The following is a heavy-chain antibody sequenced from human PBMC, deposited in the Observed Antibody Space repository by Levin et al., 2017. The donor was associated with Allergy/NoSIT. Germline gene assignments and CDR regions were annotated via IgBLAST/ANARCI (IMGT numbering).Heavy chain of an antibody. Sequence: PGGSLRLSCAASGFTFSSYSMNWVRQAPGKGLEWVSYISSSSSTIYYADSVKGRFTISRDNAKNSLYLQMNSLRAEETAVYYCARGFGYYGSGSPDYWGQGTLVTVSS. CDR1: GFTFSSYS. CDR3: ARGFGYYGSGSPDY. D-gene: IGHD3-10*01. V-gene: IGHV3-48*01. CDR2: ISSSSSTI. J-gene: IGHJ4*02.